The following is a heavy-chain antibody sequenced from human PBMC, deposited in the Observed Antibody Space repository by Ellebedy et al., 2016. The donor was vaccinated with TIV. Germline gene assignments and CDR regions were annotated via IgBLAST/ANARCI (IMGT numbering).Heavy chain of an antibody. CDR1: GFPFSSYS. Sequence: GESLKISCAASGFPFSSYSMNWVRQAPGKGLEWVSSISGSSNYRYHADSLKGRFSISRDNAKNSLYLQMNSLRAEDTAVYYCAKGNGVPGPEPLDYWGQGTQVTVSS. D-gene: IGHD1-14*01. V-gene: IGHV3-21*06. CDR3: AKGNGVPGPEPLDY. CDR2: ISGSSNYR. J-gene: IGHJ4*02.